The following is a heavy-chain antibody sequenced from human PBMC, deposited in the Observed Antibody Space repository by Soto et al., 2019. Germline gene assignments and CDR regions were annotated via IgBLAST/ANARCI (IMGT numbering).Heavy chain of an antibody. CDR2: IYYTGIT. V-gene: IGHV4-30-4*01. J-gene: IGHJ5*02. CDR1: GGSVSGVDYF. Sequence: SETLSLTCTVSGGSVSGVDYFWSWIRQSPGKGLEWIGYIYYTGITHLNPSLKSRLTMAVDTSKNEFSLKLTSVSAADTAVYFCAREERKGIISWFDPWGQGIPVTVSS. D-gene: IGHD2-21*01. CDR3: AREERKGIISWFDP.